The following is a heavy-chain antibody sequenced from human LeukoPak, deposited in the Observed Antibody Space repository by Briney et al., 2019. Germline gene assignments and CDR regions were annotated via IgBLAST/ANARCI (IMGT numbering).Heavy chain of an antibody. CDR3: ARSGPKKVTYGTNLFDY. D-gene: IGHD4-17*01. CDR1: GYTFTGYY. V-gene: IGHV1-2*02. J-gene: IGHJ4*02. Sequence: ASVKVSCKASGYTFTGYYMHWVRQAPGQGLEWMGWINPNSGGTNYAQKFQGRVTMTRDTSISTAYMELSRLRSDDTAVYYCARSGPKKVTYGTNLFDYWGQGTLVTVSS. CDR2: INPNSGGT.